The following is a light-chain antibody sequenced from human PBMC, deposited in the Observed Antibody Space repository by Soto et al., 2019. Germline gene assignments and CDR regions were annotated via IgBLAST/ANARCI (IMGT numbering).Light chain of an antibody. Sequence: DIQITHAPSTLSASVWDRVSLTFRASESVGNSLAWYQQRPGKAPKLLIFDASTLESGVPSKYSGSGSDTEFTFTISSLQPDDSATYYCQQYNTYGLTFGGGTKVDIK. CDR2: DAS. CDR3: QQYNTYGLT. J-gene: IGKJ4*02. CDR1: ESVGNS. V-gene: IGKV1-5*01.